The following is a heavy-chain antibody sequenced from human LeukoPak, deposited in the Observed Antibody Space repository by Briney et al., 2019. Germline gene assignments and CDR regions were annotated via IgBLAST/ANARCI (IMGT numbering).Heavy chain of an antibody. CDR1: GYSFSDYW. J-gene: IGHJ4*02. CDR2: IYPGDSET. D-gene: IGHD2-2*01. Sequence: PGESLKISCTGSGYSFSDYWIAWVRQMPGKGLEWMGIIYPGDSETTYSPSFQGQVTISADRSITTTYLQWSSLKASDTAMYYCARGRGYRSSSRCYDFAYWGQGNLVTVSS. V-gene: IGHV5-51*01. CDR3: ARGRGYRSSSRCYDFAY.